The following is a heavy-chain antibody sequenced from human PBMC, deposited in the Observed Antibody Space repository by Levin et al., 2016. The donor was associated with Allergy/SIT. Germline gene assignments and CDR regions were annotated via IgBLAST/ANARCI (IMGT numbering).Heavy chain of an antibody. J-gene: IGHJ4*02. V-gene: IGHV3-21*01. Sequence: GGSLRLSCAASGFTFSSYSMNWVRQAPGKGLEWVSSISSSSSYIYYADSVKGRFTISRDNAKNSLYLQMNSLRAEDTAVYYCASGVLGWLQLKADYWGQGTLVTVSS. CDR3: ASGVLGWLQLKADY. CDR1: GFTFSSYS. CDR2: ISSSSSYI. D-gene: IGHD5-24*01.